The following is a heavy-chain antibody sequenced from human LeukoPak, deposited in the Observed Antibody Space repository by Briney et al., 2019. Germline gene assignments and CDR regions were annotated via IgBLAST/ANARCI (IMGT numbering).Heavy chain of an antibody. J-gene: IGHJ4*02. CDR1: GFSFSIYP. D-gene: IGHD5-12*01. CDR3: AKARIAATIYPKEVNFDY. V-gene: IGHV3-23*01. Sequence: GGSLRLSCAASGFSFSIYPMSWVRQARERGLEGVSTITGGGGSTYYADSVKGRFTIYRDNSKDTFYLQMNSLRVEDTAVYYCAKARIAATIYPKEVNFDYWGQGTLVTVSS. CDR2: ITGGGGST.